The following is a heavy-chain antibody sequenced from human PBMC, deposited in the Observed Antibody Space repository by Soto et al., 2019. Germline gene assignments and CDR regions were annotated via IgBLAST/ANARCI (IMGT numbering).Heavy chain of an antibody. J-gene: IGHJ4*02. CDR2: ISSSGSTI. D-gene: IGHD4-17*01. Sequence: PGGSLRLSCAASGFTFSGSAMHWVRQASGKGLEWVSYISSSGSTIYYADSVKGRFTISRDNAKNSLYLQMNSLRAEDTAVYYCAREHGDYSGDYWGQGTLVTVSS. CDR1: GFTFSGSA. CDR3: AREHGDYSGDY. V-gene: IGHV3-48*04.